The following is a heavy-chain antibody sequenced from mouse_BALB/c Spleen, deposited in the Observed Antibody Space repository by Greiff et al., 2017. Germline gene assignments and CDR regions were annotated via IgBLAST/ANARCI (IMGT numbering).Heavy chain of an antibody. CDR1: GYSFTSYW. J-gene: IGHJ2*01. D-gene: IGHD2-3*01. Sequence: VQRVESGPQLVRPGASVKISCKASGYSFTSYWMHWVKQRPGQGLEWIGMIDPSDSETRLNQKFKDKATLTVDKSSSTAYMQLSSPTSEDSAVYYCARTGYDGYYFDYWGQGTTLTVAS. V-gene: IGHV1S126*01. CDR2: IDPSDSET. CDR3: ARTGYDGYYFDY.